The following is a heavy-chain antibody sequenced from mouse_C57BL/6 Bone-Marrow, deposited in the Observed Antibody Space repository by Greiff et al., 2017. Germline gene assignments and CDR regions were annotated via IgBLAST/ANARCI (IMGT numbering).Heavy chain of an antibody. CDR2: IYPRDGST. J-gene: IGHJ3*01. CDR1: GYTFTDHT. CDR3: ASSYGYGRAWFAY. D-gene: IGHD2-2*01. Sequence: VKLVESDAELVKPGASVKISCKVSGYTFTDHTIHWMKQRPEQGLEWIGYIYPRDGSTKYNEKFKGKATLTADKSSSTAYMQLNSLTSEDSAVYFCASSYGYGRAWFAYWGQGTLVTVSA. V-gene: IGHV1-78*01.